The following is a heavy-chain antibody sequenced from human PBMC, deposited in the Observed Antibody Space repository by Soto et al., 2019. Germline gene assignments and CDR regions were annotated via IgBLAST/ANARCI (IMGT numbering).Heavy chain of an antibody. CDR2: ISYDGSNK. V-gene: IGHV3-30*03. CDR1: GFTFSSYG. J-gene: IGHJ4*02. D-gene: IGHD3-10*01. Sequence: PGGSLRLSCAASGFTFSSYGMHWVRQAPGKGLEWVAVISYDGSNKYYADSVRGRFTISRDNSKNTLYLQMNSLRAEDTAVYYCARNGPIRGLRHLYGLFDYWGQGTMVTVYS. CDR3: ARNGPIRGLRHLYGLFDY.